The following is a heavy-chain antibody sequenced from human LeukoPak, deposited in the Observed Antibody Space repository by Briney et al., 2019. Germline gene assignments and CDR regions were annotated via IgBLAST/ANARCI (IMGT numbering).Heavy chain of an antibody. CDR2: ISNDGSNT. D-gene: IGHD6-13*01. CDR3: AKFPSRIAAAGNFDY. CDR1: GFTFSSYA. V-gene: IGHV3-30-3*02. Sequence: GGSLRLSCAASGFTFSSYAVHWVRQTPGKGLEWVAVISNDGSNTYYADSVKGRFTISRDNSKNTLYLQMNSLRAEDTAVYYCAKFPSRIAAAGNFDYWGQGTLVTVSS. J-gene: IGHJ4*02.